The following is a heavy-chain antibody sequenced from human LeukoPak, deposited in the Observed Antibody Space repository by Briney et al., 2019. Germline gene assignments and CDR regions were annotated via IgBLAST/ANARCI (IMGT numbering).Heavy chain of an antibody. CDR1: GYSFTSYW. D-gene: IGHD3-22*01. Sequence: GESLQISCQGSGYSFTSYWIGWVRQMPGKGLEWMGIIYPGDSDTRYSPSFQGQVTISADKSISTAYLQWSSLRASDTAMYYCARPYYYDSSGYYPGAFDIWGQGTMVTVSS. CDR3: ARPYYYDSSGYYPGAFDI. CDR2: IYPGDSDT. V-gene: IGHV5-51*01. J-gene: IGHJ3*02.